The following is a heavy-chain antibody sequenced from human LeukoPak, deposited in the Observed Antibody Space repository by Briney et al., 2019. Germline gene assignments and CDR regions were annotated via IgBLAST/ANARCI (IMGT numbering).Heavy chain of an antibody. J-gene: IGHJ6*03. CDR1: GGSIGSDY. D-gene: IGHD4-17*01. CDR2: VSYRGTT. Sequence: PSETLSLTCTVSGGSIGSDYWSWIRQPPEKGLEWIGYVSYRGTTNYNPSVESRVTISVDTSKNHFSLKLTSVTAADTAVYYCARAAYGDYRYYYFYLDVWGKGTTVTVSS. V-gene: IGHV4-59*01. CDR3: ARAAYGDYRYYYFYLDV.